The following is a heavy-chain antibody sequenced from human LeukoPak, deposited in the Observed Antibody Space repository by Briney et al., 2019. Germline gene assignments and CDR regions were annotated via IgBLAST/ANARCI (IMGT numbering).Heavy chain of an antibody. D-gene: IGHD6-19*01. J-gene: IGHJ4*02. CDR3: ARGNSGWYSFDY. V-gene: IGHV4-34*01. Sequence: PSETLSLTCAVYGGSFSGYYWSWIRQPPGKGLEWIGEINHSGSTNYNPSLKSRVTISVDTSKNQFSLKLSSVTAADTAVYYCARGNSGWYSFDYWGQGTLVTVSS. CDR2: INHSGST. CDR1: GGSFSGYY.